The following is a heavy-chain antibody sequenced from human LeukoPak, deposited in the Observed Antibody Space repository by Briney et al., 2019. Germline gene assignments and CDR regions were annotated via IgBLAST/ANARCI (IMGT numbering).Heavy chain of an antibody. V-gene: IGHV1-18*01. Sequence: GASVKVSCKASGYTFTSYGISWVRQAPGQGLEWMGWISAYNGNTNYAQKLQGRVTMTTDASTSTAYMELRSLRSDDTAVYYCARAFGVRFLEWLSFPSPGDYWGQGTLVTVSS. CDR2: ISAYNGNT. D-gene: IGHD3-3*01. CDR3: ARAFGVRFLEWLSFPSPGDY. J-gene: IGHJ4*02. CDR1: GYTFTSYG.